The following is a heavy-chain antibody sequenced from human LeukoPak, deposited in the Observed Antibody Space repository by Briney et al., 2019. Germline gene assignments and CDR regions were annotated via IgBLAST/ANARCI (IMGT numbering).Heavy chain of an antibody. V-gene: IGHV4-34*01. CDR3: ARGTRTVITPGGRYFDL. Sequence: SETLSLTCTVYGGSFSSYYWSWIRQPPGKGLEWIGEINSSGSANCTPSLKSRATISADKSKNQFSLKLNSVTAADTAVFYCARGTRTVITPGGRYFDLWGRGTLVTVSS. J-gene: IGHJ2*01. CDR1: GGSFSSYY. D-gene: IGHD4-23*01. CDR2: INSSGSA.